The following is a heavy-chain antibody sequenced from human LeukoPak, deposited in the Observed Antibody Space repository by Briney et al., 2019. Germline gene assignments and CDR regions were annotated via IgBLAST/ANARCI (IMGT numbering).Heavy chain of an antibody. J-gene: IGHJ6*04. CDR2: ISYDGSNK. V-gene: IGHV3-30*04. CDR3: AELGITMIGGV. CDR1: GFTFSSYA. D-gene: IGHD3-10*02. Sequence: GRSLRLSCAASGFTFSSYAMHWVRQAPGKGLEWVAVISYDGSNKYYADSVKGRFTISRVNSKNTLYLQMNSLRAEDTAVYYCAELGITMIGGVWGKGTTVTISS.